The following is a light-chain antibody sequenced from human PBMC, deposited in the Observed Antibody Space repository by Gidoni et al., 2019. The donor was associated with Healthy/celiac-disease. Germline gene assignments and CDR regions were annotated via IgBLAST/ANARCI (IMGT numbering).Light chain of an antibody. CDR2: AAS. V-gene: IGKV1-6*01. CDR3: LQDYNYPPT. CDR1: QGIRND. J-gene: IGKJ1*01. Sequence: AIQMTQSPSSLSASVGDRVTITCRASQGIRNDLGWYEQKPGKAPKLLIYAASSLQSGVPSRFSGSGSGTDFTLTISSLQPEDFATYYCLQDYNYPPTFGQXTKVEIK.